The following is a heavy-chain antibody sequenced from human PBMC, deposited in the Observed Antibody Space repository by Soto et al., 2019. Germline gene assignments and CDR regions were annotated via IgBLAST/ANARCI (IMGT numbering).Heavy chain of an antibody. J-gene: IGHJ4*02. D-gene: IGHD1-7*01. V-gene: IGHV3-21*01. Sequence: EVQLVESGGGLVKPGGSLRLSCAASGFTFSSYSMNWVRQAPGKGLEWVSSITSSSAFLYYADSLKGRFTISRDNARNSLYLQMHSLRAEDTAVYYCVRETASGTTNLDYWGQGTLVTVSS. CDR2: ITSSSAFL. CDR3: VRETASGTTNLDY. CDR1: GFTFSSYS.